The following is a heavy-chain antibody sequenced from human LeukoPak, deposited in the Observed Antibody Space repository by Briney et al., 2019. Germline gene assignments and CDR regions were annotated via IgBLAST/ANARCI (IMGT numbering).Heavy chain of an antibody. V-gene: IGHV4-59*01. J-gene: IGHJ4*02. Sequence: SETLSLTCTVSGVSISSYYWSWIRQPPGKGLEWIGYIYYSGSTNYNPSLKSRVTISVDTSKNQFSLKLSSVTAADTAVYYCARGSSSGWYVGDYWGQGTLVTVSP. D-gene: IGHD6-19*01. CDR1: GVSISSYY. CDR3: ARGSSSGWYVGDY. CDR2: IYYSGST.